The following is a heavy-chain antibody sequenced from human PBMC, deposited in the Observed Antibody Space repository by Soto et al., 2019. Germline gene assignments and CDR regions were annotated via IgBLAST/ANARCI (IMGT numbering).Heavy chain of an antibody. CDR2: ISPSGDTT. CDR1: GFTFTAYD. D-gene: IGHD2-21*02. V-gene: IGHV3-23*01. J-gene: IGHJ4*02. Sequence: VQLLESGGGLVQPGGSLRLSCATSGFTFTAYDLTWVRQAPGKGLDWVSGISPSGDTTYYADSVKGRFTISRDNSKTVRYLQMNSLRAEDTAVYDCAFKGTANPFYWGQGTLVIVSS. CDR3: AFKGTANPFY.